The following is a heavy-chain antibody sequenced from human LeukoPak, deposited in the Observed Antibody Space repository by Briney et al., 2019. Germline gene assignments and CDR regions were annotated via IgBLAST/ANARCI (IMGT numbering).Heavy chain of an antibody. CDR3: ARGYYYGSGSYYIPAAEYFQH. CDR2: INPNSGGT. J-gene: IGHJ1*01. CDR1: GYTFTGYY. Sequence: ASAKVSCKASGYTFTGYYMHWVRQAPGQGLEWMGWINPNSGGTNYAQKFQGRVTMTRDTSISTAYMELSRLRSDDTAVYYCARGYYYGSGSYYIPAAEYFQHWGQGTLVTVSS. V-gene: IGHV1-2*02. D-gene: IGHD3-10*01.